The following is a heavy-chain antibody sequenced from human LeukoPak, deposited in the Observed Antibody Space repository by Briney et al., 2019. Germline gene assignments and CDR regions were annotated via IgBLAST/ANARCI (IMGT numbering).Heavy chain of an antibody. Sequence: PGGSLRLSCAASGFTFSRYAMHWVRQAPGKGLEWVAVIWYDGSNKYYADSVKGRFTISRDNSENTLYLQMNSLRVEDTAVYYCARDRGTNLRLTSAGSFDYWGQGTLVTVSS. CDR2: IWYDGSNK. V-gene: IGHV3-33*01. D-gene: IGHD6-13*01. J-gene: IGHJ4*02. CDR3: ARDRGTNLRLTSAGSFDY. CDR1: GFTFSRYA.